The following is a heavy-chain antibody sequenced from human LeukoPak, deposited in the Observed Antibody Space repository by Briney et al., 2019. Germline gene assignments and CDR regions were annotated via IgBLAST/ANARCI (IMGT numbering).Heavy chain of an antibody. CDR1: GYSFTSYW. Sequence: GESLKISCKGSGYSFTSYWIGWVRQMPGKGLEWMGIICPGDSDTRYSPSFQGQVTISADKSISTAYLQWSSLKASDTAMYYCARRAEQLVPLFDYWGQGTLVTVSS. J-gene: IGHJ4*02. CDR2: ICPGDSDT. V-gene: IGHV5-51*01. D-gene: IGHD6-6*01. CDR3: ARRAEQLVPLFDY.